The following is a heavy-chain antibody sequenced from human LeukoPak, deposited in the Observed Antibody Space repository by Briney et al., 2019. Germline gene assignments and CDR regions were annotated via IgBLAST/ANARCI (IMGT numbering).Heavy chain of an antibody. V-gene: IGHV4-31*03. J-gene: IGHJ3*02. CDR1: GGSISSGGYY. CDR3: AREGEYYDSSGRHDAFDI. D-gene: IGHD3-22*01. Sequence: PSETLSLTCTVSGGSISSGGYYWSRIRQHPGKGLEWIGYIYYSGSTYYNPSLKSRVTISVDTSKNQFSLKLSSVTAADTAVYYCAREGEYYDSSGRHDAFDIWGQGTMVTVSS. CDR2: IYYSGST.